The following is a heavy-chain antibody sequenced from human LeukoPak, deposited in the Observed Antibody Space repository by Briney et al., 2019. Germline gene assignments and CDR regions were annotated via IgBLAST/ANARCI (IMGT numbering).Heavy chain of an antibody. J-gene: IGHJ4*02. V-gene: IGHV1-69*01. CDR3: ARASRQQLVKSPFDY. CDR2: IIPIFGTA. D-gene: IGHD6-13*01. Sequence: GSSVKVSRKASGGTFSSYAISWVRQAPGRGLEWMGGIIPIFGTANYAQKFQGRVTITADESTSTAYMELSSLRSEDTAVYYCARASRQQLVKSPFDYWGQGTLVTVSS. CDR1: GGTFSSYA.